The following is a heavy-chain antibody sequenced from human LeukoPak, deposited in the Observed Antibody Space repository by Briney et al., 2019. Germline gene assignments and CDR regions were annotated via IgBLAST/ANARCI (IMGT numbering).Heavy chain of an antibody. Sequence: GASVKVSCKASGYTFTSYGISWVRQAPGQGLEWMGWISAYNGNTNYAQKLQGRVTMTTDTSTSTAYMELRSLRSDDTAVYYCARGAPVAGSNNWFDPWGQATLVTVSS. CDR2: ISAYNGNT. J-gene: IGHJ5*02. CDR1: GYTFTSYG. D-gene: IGHD6-19*01. CDR3: ARGAPVAGSNNWFDP. V-gene: IGHV1-18*01.